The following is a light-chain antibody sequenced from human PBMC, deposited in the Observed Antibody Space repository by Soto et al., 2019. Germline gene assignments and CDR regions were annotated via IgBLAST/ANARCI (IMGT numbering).Light chain of an antibody. CDR2: GAS. V-gene: IGKV3-15*01. Sequence: EIVMTQSPATLSVSPGERATLSCRASQSVSSNLAWYQQKHGQAPRLLIYGASTRATDIPARFSGSGSGTEFSLTISSLQSEDVAVYYCQQYNSWPPWTFGQGTKVEIK. CDR1: QSVSSN. J-gene: IGKJ1*01. CDR3: QQYNSWPPWT.